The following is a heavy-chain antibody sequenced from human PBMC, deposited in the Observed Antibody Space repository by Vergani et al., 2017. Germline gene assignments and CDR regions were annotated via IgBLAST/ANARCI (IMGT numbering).Heavy chain of an antibody. V-gene: IGHV3-64*01. CDR3: AKDRSVLVDTGTIDH. D-gene: IGHD5-18*01. CDR2: ISRKGV. J-gene: IGHJ4*02. CDR1: GFTFTNYA. Sequence: EVQLVESGGGLVQPGGSLRLSCAASGFTFTNYALHWVRQAPGKGLEYLSGISRKGVHYANTVKGRLIISRDNSNSMLYLQVGSLRTEDTAVYYCAKDRSVLVDTGTIDHWCQGTLVTVSS.